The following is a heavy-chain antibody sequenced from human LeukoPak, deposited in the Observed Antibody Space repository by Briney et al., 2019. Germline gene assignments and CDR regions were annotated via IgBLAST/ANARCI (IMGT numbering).Heavy chain of an antibody. Sequence: PSGTLSLTCAVSGDSISSDIWWNWVRQPPGKGLEWIGEIHHSGGINYNPSLKSRVTISLDKSKNQFSLELNSVTAADTALYYCSRGGDYRFHYWGQGTLVTVSS. CDR1: GDSISSDIW. V-gene: IGHV4-4*02. J-gene: IGHJ4*02. CDR2: IHHSGGI. D-gene: IGHD3-10*01. CDR3: SRGGDYRFHY.